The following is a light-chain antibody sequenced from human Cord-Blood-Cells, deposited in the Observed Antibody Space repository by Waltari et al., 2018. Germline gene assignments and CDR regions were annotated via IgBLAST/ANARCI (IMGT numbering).Light chain of an antibody. CDR3: CSYAGSYTYV. J-gene: IGLJ1*01. CDR1: SSDVGGYNY. Sequence: QSALTQPRSVSGSPGPSVTISCTGTSSDVGGYNYVSWYQQHPGKAPKRMIYDVSKRPSGVPDRFSGSKSGNTASLTISVLQAEDEADYYCCSYAGSYTYVFGTGTKVTVL. CDR2: DVS. V-gene: IGLV2-11*01.